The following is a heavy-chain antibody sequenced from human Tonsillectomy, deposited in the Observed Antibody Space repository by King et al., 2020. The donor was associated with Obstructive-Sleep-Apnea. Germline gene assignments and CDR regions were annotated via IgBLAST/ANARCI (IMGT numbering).Heavy chain of an antibody. D-gene: IGHD1-1*01. CDR3: AKVMTGTGRGFES. Sequence: VQLVESGGGLVQPGRSLRLSCAASGFAFEDYAMHGVRQPRGKGLEWVSGISWNSVYIACADSVKGRFTICRDNAKNSLFRQMNSLRRADTGLYYCAKVMTGTGRGFESWGQGTLVTVSS. V-gene: IGHV3-9*01. CDR1: GFAFEDYA. CDR2: ISWNSVYI. J-gene: IGHJ4*02.